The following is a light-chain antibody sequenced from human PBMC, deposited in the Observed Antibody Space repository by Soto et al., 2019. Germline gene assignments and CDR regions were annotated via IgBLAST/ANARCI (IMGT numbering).Light chain of an antibody. J-gene: IGLJ2*01. CDR2: DAS. V-gene: IGLV2-11*01. Sequence: QSALTQPRSVSGSPGQSVTISCTGTTGDVGTYNFVSWYQLHPGKAPKLMIYDASKRPSRVPDRFSASKSGNTASLTISGLQAEDEADYYCQSYDTKVPGLIFGGGTKVTVL. CDR3: QSYDTKVPGLI. CDR1: TGDVGTYNF.